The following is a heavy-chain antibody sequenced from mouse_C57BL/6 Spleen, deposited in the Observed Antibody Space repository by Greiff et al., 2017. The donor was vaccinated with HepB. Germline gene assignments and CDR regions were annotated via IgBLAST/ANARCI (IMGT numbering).Heavy chain of an antibody. D-gene: IGHD2-2*01. CDR3: ARIHYGYDAGYWYFDV. CDR2: IWWDDDK. V-gene: IGHV8-8*01. CDR1: GFSLSTFGMG. J-gene: IGHJ1*03. Sequence: QVTLKESGPGILQPSQTLSLTCSFSGFSLSTFGMGVGWIRQPSGKGLEWLAHIWWDDDKYYNPALKSRLTISKDTSKNQVFLKIANVDTADTATYYCARIHYGYDAGYWYFDVWGTGTTVTVSS.